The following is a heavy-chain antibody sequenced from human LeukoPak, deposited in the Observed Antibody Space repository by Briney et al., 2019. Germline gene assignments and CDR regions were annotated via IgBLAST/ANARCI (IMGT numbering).Heavy chain of an antibody. CDR3: ASSQVGATLRD. CDR2: IFPKSGAT. J-gene: IGHJ4*02. V-gene: IGHV1-2*02. Sequence: ASVKVSCKASGYTFTGYYIHWVRQAPGQGLEWMGWIFPKSGATNYAQKFQVRVTMTRDTSISTAYMELSRLRYDDTAVYYCASSQVGATLRDWGQGALVTVSS. D-gene: IGHD1-26*01. CDR1: GYTFTGYY.